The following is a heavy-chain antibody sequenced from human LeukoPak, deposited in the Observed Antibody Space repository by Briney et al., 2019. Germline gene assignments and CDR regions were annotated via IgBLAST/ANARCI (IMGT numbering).Heavy chain of an antibody. D-gene: IGHD6-13*01. V-gene: IGHV3-23*01. Sequence: RGSLRLSCEASGFTFSAYAMTWVRQAPGKGLEWASGISASGGDTWYPDSVKGRFTISRDNSKNTLFLQMNSLRVEDTAIYYCAKDAAGPEYWGQGTRVTVSS. CDR2: ISASGGDT. CDR3: AKDAAGPEY. CDR1: GFTFSAYA. J-gene: IGHJ4*02.